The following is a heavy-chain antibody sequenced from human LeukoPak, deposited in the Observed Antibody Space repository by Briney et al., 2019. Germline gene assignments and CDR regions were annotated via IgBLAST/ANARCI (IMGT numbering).Heavy chain of an antibody. CDR1: GGSISSYY. CDR2: IYTSGST. Sequence: SETLSLICTVSGGSISSYYWSWIRQPAGKGLEWIGRIYTSGSTNYNPSLKSRVTMSVDTSKNQFSLKLSSVTAADTAVYYCATSSPDYDILTGYYIGDAFDIWGQGTMVTVSS. J-gene: IGHJ3*02. V-gene: IGHV4-4*07. CDR3: ATSSPDYDILTGYYIGDAFDI. D-gene: IGHD3-9*01.